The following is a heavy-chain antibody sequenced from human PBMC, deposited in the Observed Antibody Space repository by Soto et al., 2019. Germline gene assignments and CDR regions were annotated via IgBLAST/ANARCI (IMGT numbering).Heavy chain of an antibody. J-gene: IGHJ4*02. CDR3: ARGPVDTAMVPPGFDY. V-gene: IGHV1-69*13. CDR2: IIPIFGTA. Sequence: ASVKVSCKASGGTFSSYAISWVRQAPGQGLEWMGGIIPIFGTANYAQKFQGRVTITADESTSTAYMELSSLRSEDTAVYYCARGPVDTAMVPPGFDYWGQGTLVTVS. D-gene: IGHD5-18*01. CDR1: GGTFSSYA.